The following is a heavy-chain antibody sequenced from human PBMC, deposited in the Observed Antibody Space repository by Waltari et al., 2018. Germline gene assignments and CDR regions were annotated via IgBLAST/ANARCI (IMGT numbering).Heavy chain of an antibody. V-gene: IGHV3-73*01. CDR2: IRSKANSYAT. Sequence: EVQLVESGGGFVQPGGSLKLSCAASGFTFSGSAMHWVRQASGKGLEWVGRIRSKANSYATAYAASVKGRFTISREDSKNTAYLQMNSLKTEDTAVYYCARRGASPAAAGPGFDYWGQGTLVTVSS. D-gene: IGHD6-13*01. CDR3: ARRGASPAAAGPGFDY. CDR1: GFTFSGSA. J-gene: IGHJ4*02.